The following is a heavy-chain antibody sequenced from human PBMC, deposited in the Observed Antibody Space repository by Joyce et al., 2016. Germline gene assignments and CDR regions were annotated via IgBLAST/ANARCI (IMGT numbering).Heavy chain of an antibody. Sequence: EAQLVESGGGLVQPGGSLRLACAASGFTIGDFSMNWVRQAPGKGLEWVASIDRIIIKTRYAESVKGRFTISRDNVNSSLFLQMDSLRADDSAVYYCARDYGLRGFNWFEPWGQGTLVTVSS. CDR2: IDRIIIKT. J-gene: IGHJ5*02. CDR3: ARDYGLRGFNWFEP. D-gene: IGHD3/OR15-3a*01. V-gene: IGHV3-48*01. CDR1: GFTIGDFS.